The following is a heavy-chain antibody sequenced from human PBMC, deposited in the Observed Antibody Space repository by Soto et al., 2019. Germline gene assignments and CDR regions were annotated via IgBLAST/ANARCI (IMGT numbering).Heavy chain of an antibody. D-gene: IGHD6-13*01. CDR1: EFTFSSYG. CDR2: IWYDGSNK. Sequence: GGSLRLSCSAFEFTFSSYGRHWVRQAPGKGLEWVAVIWYDGSNKYYADSVKGRFTISRDNSKNTLYLQMNSLRAEDTAVYYCARVDSSSWYDSWGQGTLVTVYS. J-gene: IGHJ4*02. CDR3: ARVDSSSWYDS. V-gene: IGHV3-33*08.